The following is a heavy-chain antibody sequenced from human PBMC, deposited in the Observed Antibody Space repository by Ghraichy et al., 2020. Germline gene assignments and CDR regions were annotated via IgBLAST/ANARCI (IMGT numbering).Heavy chain of an antibody. D-gene: IGHD2-21*02. CDR2: IYTSGST. CDR1: GGSISSYY. Sequence: SETLSLTCTVSGGSISSYYWSWIRQPAGKGLEWIGRIYTSGSTNYNPSLKSRVTMSVDTSKNQFSLKLSSVTAADTAVYYCAREVCGGDCYPLDYYFDYWGQGTLVTVSS. CDR3: AREVCGGDCYPLDYYFDY. J-gene: IGHJ4*02. V-gene: IGHV4-4*07.